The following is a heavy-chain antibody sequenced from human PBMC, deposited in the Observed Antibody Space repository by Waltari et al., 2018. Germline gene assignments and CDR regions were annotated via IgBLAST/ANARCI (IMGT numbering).Heavy chain of an antibody. V-gene: IGHV1-69*05. CDR2: TTPNFETA. Sequence: QVQLVQSGAEVKKPGSPVKVSCKASGVTFSSYAITWVRPAPGQGLEWMGGTTPNFETAKYAQESEGEGTITTDESTSTAYMGLSSLESEDTAVNYCARANPAVTGAGSGTFDYWGQGTLVTVSS. D-gene: IGHD7-27*01. CDR1: GVTFSSYA. CDR3: ARANPAVTGAGSGTFDY. J-gene: IGHJ4*02.